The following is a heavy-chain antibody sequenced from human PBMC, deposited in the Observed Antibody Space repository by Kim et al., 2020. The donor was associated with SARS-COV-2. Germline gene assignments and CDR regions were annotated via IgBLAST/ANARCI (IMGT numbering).Heavy chain of an antibody. D-gene: IGHD2-2*01. Sequence: SETLSLTCTVSGGSISRYYWSWIRQPPGKGLEWIGYIFYIGSTNYNPSLKSRVTISVDTSKNQFSLKLSSVTAADTAGYYCARLGCSSTSCSAFELWGRG. V-gene: IGHV4-59*01. J-gene: IGHJ2*01. CDR3: ARLGCSSTSCSAFEL. CDR1: GGSISRYY. CDR2: IFYIGST.